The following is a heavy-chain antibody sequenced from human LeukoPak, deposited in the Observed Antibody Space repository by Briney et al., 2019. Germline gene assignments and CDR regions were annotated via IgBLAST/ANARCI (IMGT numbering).Heavy chain of an antibody. Sequence: GESLNFSCQGHPHGSLSLWIGWARQMPGKGLEWMGIIYAGDSDTRYSPSLQGQVTISVDKSIITAYLQWSSLKASDTAMYYCATRRVGGPDLPGIADYWGQGTPVTVSS. D-gene: IGHD6-13*01. CDR1: PHGSLSLW. V-gene: IGHV5-51*01. CDR3: ATRRVGGPDLPGIADY. J-gene: IGHJ4*02. CDR2: IYAGDSDT.